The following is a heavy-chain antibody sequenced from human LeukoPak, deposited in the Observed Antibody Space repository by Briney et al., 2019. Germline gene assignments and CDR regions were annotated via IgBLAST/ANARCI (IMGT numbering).Heavy chain of an antibody. CDR3: AKDKGVAGDYYFDY. V-gene: IGHV3-43D*03. J-gene: IGHJ4*02. CDR1: GFTFDDYA. D-gene: IGHD6-19*01. CDR2: ISWDGGST. Sequence: GGSLRLSCAASGFTFDDYAMHWVRQAPGKGLEWVSLISWDGGSTYYADSVKGRFTISRDNSKNSLYLQMNSLRAEDTALYYCAKDKGVAGDYYFDYWGQGTLVTVSS.